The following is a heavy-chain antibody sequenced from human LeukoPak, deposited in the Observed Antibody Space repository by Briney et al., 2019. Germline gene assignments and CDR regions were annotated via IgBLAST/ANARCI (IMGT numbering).Heavy chain of an antibody. CDR1: GFTFSSYW. CDR3: AVVVEYYYYMDV. D-gene: IGHD3-22*01. J-gene: IGHJ6*03. V-gene: IGHV3-7*01. Sequence: PGGSLRLSCAASGFTFSSYWMTWVRQAPGKGLEWVANIKRDGSEKHYVDSVKGRFTISRDNAKNSLYLQTNSLRAEDTAVYYCAVVVEYYYYMDVWGKGTTVTISS. CDR2: IKRDGSEK.